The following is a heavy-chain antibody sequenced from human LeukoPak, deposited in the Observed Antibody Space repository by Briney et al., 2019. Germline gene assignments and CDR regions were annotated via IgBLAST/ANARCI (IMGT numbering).Heavy chain of an antibody. CDR2: ISGSGGST. J-gene: IGHJ4*02. CDR3: ARISRGGITMVRGVPGGDY. D-gene: IGHD3-10*01. CDR1: GFTFSSYA. V-gene: IGHV3-23*01. Sequence: GGSLRLSCAASGFTFSSYAMSWVRQAPGKGLEWVSAISGSGGSTYYADSVKGRFTISRDNSKNTLYLQMNSLRAEDTAVYYCARISRGGITMVRGVPGGDYWGQGTLVTVSS.